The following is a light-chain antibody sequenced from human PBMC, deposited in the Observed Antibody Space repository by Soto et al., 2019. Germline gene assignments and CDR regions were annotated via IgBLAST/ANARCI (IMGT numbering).Light chain of an antibody. J-gene: IGLJ1*01. Sequence: QSALTQPRSVSGSPGQSVTISCTGTDTNIGFYNFVSWYQQHPDKAPHLVIYDVNKRPSGVPDRFSGSKSGKTASLTISGLQADDEADYFCCSYTSTSTPCVFGTGTKVTVL. CDR2: DVN. V-gene: IGLV2-11*01. CDR3: CSYTSTSTPCV. CDR1: DTNIGFYNF.